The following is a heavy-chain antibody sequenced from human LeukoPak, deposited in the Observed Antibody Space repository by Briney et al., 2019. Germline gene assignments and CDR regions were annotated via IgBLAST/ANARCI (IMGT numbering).Heavy chain of an antibody. CDR1: GYTFTSYG. Sequence: GASVKVSCKASGYTFTSYGISWVRQAPGQGLEWMGWISAYNGNTNYAQKLQGRVTMTTDTSTSTAYMELRSLRSDDTAVYYCARSTPGYFDRFLFDYWGQGTLVTVSS. CDR2: ISAYNGNT. CDR3: ARSTPGYFDRFLFDY. J-gene: IGHJ4*02. V-gene: IGHV1-18*01. D-gene: IGHD3-9*01.